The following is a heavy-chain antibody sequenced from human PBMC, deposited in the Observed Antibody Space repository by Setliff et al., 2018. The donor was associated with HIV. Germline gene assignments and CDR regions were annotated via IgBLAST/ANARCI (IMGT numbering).Heavy chain of an antibody. CDR3: ASLDGSESPYIYYYYMDV. J-gene: IGHJ6*03. Sequence: SETLSLTCAVVGGSFSGYYWSLIRQPPGQGLEWIGEINHSGSTDYNPSLKSRVTISVDTSNNQSSLKLSSVTAADTPVYYCASLDGSESPYIYYYYMDVWGKGTAVTVSS. CDR2: INHSGST. V-gene: IGHV4-34*01. CDR1: GGSFSGYY. D-gene: IGHD3-10*01.